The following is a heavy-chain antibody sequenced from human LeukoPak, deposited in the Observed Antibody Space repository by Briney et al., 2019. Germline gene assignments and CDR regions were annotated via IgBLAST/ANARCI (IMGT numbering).Heavy chain of an antibody. CDR1: GFTVTSNY. CDR3: AIGRVIWRMDA. Sequence: GGSLRLSCAVSGFTVTSNYMSWVGQAPGKGLDWVSVVYPGGFTYTADSVKGRFTISRATSKNTVYLQMHSLRAEDTAVNYCAIGRVIWRMDAWGQGTPVTVSS. CDR2: VYPGGFT. V-gene: IGHV3-66*01. D-gene: IGHD2/OR15-2a*01. J-gene: IGHJ6*02.